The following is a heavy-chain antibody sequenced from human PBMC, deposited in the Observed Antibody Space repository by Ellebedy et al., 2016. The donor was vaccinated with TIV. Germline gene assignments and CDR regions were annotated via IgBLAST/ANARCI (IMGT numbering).Heavy chain of an antibody. D-gene: IGHD2-8*02. CDR3: AKEATASGTAIFHL. CDR1: GFTVSSNY. Sequence: GGSLRLSCAASGFTVSSNYMSWVRQAPGRGLEWVSVIYSGGSTYYADSVKGRFTISRDNSRNTVYLHVRNLRAEDTAVYYCAKEATASGTAIFHLWGRGTRVTVSA. CDR2: IYSGGST. J-gene: IGHJ2*01. V-gene: IGHV3-66*01.